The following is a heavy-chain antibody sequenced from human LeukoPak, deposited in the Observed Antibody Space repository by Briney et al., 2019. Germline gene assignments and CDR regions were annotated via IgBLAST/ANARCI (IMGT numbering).Heavy chain of an antibody. CDR3: ARILPYYYDSSGYYSVDY. J-gene: IGHJ4*02. CDR2: INPNSGGT. Sequence: ASVKVSCKASGYTFTGYYIHWVRQAPGQGLEWMGWINPNSGGTNYAQKFQGRVTMTRDTSISTAYMELSRLRSDDTAVYYCARILPYYYDSSGYYSVDYWGQGTLVTVSS. CDR1: GYTFTGYY. D-gene: IGHD3-22*01. V-gene: IGHV1-2*02.